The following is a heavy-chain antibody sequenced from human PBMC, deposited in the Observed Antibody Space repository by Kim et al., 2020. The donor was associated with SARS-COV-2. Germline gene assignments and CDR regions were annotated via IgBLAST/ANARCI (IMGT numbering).Heavy chain of an antibody. CDR2: IDLSDSYT. V-gene: IGHV5-10-1*01. Sequence: GESLKISCKGSGYSFTSYWISWVRQMPGKGLEWMGRIDLSDSYTNYSPSFQGHVTISADKSISTAYLQWSSLKASDTAMYYCARHEMLLWAFDPWGQGTLVTVSS. D-gene: IGHD3-10*01. CDR1: GYSFTSYW. J-gene: IGHJ5*02. CDR3: ARHEMLLWAFDP.